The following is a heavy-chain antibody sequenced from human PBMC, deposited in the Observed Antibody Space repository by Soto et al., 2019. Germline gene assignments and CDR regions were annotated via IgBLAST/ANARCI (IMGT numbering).Heavy chain of an antibody. J-gene: IGHJ4*02. Sequence: SETLSLTCAVYGGSFSGYYWSWIRQPPGKGLEWIGEINHSGSTNYNPSLKSRVTISVDTSKNQFSLKLSSVTAADTAVYYCAERPGYSGYNHDYWGQRTLVTVSS. CDR2: INHSGST. CDR3: AERPGYSGYNHDY. D-gene: IGHD5-12*01. CDR1: GGSFSGYY. V-gene: IGHV4-34*01.